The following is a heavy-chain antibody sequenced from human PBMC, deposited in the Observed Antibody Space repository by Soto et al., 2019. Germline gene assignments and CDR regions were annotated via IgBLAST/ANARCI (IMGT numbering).Heavy chain of an antibody. V-gene: IGHV4-39*01. Sequence: SETLSLTCTVSGGSISSGSYFWGWIRQPPGKGLEWIGSIYYSGSTSYNPSLRSRVTMSVDTSKNQFSLKLSSVSAADTAVYYCAIHTGYSSGKRWFYPWGKGTLVTVSS. CDR1: GGSISSGSYF. D-gene: IGHD6-19*01. J-gene: IGHJ5*02. CDR3: AIHTGYSSGKRWFYP. CDR2: IYYSGST.